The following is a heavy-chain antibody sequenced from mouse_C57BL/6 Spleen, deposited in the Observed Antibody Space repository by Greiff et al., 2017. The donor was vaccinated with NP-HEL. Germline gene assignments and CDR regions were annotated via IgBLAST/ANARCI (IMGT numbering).Heavy chain of an antibody. V-gene: IGHV1-66*01. CDR2: IYPGSGNT. CDR3: AREGITTSRGAMDY. J-gene: IGHJ4*01. Sequence: VQLQQSGPELVKPGASVKISCKASGYSFTSYYIHWVKQRPGQGLEWIGWIYPGSGNTKYNEKFKGKATLTADTSSSTAYMQLSSLTSEDSAVYYCAREGITTSRGAMDYWGQGTSVTVSS. CDR1: GYSFTSYY. D-gene: IGHD1-1*01.